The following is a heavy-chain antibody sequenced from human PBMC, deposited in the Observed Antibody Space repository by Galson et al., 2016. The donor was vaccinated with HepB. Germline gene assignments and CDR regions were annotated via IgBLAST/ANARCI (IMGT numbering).Heavy chain of an antibody. J-gene: IGHJ4*02. CDR3: AKGRPESGHEQ. CDR1: GFTFGSYV. D-gene: IGHD5-12*01. CDR2: ISGGGGTT. V-gene: IGHV3-23*01. Sequence: SLRLSCAASGFTFGSYVMNWVRQAPEKGLEWVSSISGGGGTTHYADSVKGRFTVSRDNSKNTLYLQMDSLRAEDTARYYCAKGRPESGHEQWGQGTLVTVSS.